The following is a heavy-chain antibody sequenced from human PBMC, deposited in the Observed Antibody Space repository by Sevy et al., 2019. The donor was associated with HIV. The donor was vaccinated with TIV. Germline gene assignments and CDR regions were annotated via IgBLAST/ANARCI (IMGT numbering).Heavy chain of an antibody. D-gene: IGHD5-18*01. CDR3: ARTSEYSYGDFHY. V-gene: IGHV4-59*01. CDR2: IYSRGSS. CDR1: GGSISSNY. J-gene: IGHJ4*02. Sequence: SETLSLTCTVSGGSISSNYWSWIRQPPGKGLECIGYIYSRGSSYNPSLKSRVSISMDTSKNQFSLKLNSVTAADTAVYYCARTSEYSYGDFHYWGQGTLVTASA.